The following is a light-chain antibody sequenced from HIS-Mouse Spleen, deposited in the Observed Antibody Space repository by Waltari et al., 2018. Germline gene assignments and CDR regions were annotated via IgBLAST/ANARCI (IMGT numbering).Light chain of an antibody. CDR1: ISDVGGYNY. V-gene: IGLV2-14*01. J-gene: IGLJ2*01. CDR2: EVS. CDR3: SSYTSSSTVV. Sequence: QSALTQPAPVSGSPGQSIPISCTGSISDVGGYNYFPWYHQHPGKAPKLMIYEVSNRPSGVSNRFSGSKSGNTASLTISGLQAEDEADYYCSSYTSSSTVVFGGGTKLTVL.